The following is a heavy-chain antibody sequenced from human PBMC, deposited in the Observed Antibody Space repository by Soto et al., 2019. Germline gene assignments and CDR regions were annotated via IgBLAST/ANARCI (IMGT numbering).Heavy chain of an antibody. CDR1: GDSLSRNSAA. Sequence: QTLSLTCPISGDSLSRNSAAWTWIRRSPSRGLEWLGRTYYRSKWYNDYAVSVKGRTSINPDTSKNLFSLQLNSVTPEDTAVYYCARDRKGGFVMDVWGQGTTVTVSS. V-gene: IGHV6-1*01. J-gene: IGHJ6*02. CDR3: ARDRKGGFVMDV. D-gene: IGHD3-16*01. CDR2: TYYRSKWYN.